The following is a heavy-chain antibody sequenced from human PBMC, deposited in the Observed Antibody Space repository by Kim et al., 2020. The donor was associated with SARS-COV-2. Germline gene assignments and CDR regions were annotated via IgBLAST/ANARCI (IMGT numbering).Heavy chain of an antibody. D-gene: IGHD2-2*02. V-gene: IGHV1-3*01. CDR2: INAGNGNT. J-gene: IGHJ6*02. CDR3: ARDNYNHEKYQLLYPGRDYYYGMDV. Sequence: ASVKVSCKASGYTFTSYAMHWVRQAPGQRLEWMGWINAGNGNTKYSQKFQGRVTITRDTSASTAYMELSSLRSEDTAVYYCARDNYNHEKYQLLYPGRDYYYGMDVWGQGTTVTVSS. CDR1: GYTFTSYA.